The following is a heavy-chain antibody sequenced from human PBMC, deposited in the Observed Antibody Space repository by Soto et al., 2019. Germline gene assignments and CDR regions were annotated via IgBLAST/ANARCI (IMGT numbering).Heavy chain of an antibody. V-gene: IGHV3-9*01. D-gene: IGHD6-13*01. CDR2: ISWNSGSI. Sequence: EVQLVESGGGLVQPGKSLRLSCAASGFTFDNYAMHWVRQAPGKGLEWVSGISWNSGSIGYADSVKGRFTISRDNAKKSLYLQMNSLRVEDTALYYCAKFGTAAAGDEADYWGQGTLVTVSS. J-gene: IGHJ4*02. CDR1: GFTFDNYA. CDR3: AKFGTAAAGDEADY.